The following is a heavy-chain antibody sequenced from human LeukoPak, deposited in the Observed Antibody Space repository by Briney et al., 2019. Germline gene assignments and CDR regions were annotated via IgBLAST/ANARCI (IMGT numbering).Heavy chain of an antibody. CDR3: TTDEWN. D-gene: IGHD2-8*01. CDR2: IKSNTDGGTT. J-gene: IGHJ4*02. V-gene: IGHV3-15*01. Sequence: GGSLRLSCAASGLTFSNAWMSWVRQAPGKGLEWVGHIKSNTDGGTTDYAAPVKGRFNISRDDSKKTLFLQMNSLKIEDTAVYFCTTDEWNWGQGTLVTVSS. CDR1: GLTFSNAW.